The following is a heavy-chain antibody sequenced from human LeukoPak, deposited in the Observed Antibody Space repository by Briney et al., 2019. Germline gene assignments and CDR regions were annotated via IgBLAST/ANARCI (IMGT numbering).Heavy chain of an antibody. D-gene: IGHD3-9*01. CDR3: ATVERSFDFLLVPLTY. V-gene: IGHV1-2*02. Sequence: ASAKVSCKASGYIFTDSNIHWVRQAPGQGLEWMGWINPKTGATKYAERFHGRVTMTRDTSISTGYMELSRLTSDDTAVYFCATVERSFDFLLVPLTYWGQGTLVTVSS. CDR2: INPKTGAT. J-gene: IGHJ4*02. CDR1: GYIFTDSN.